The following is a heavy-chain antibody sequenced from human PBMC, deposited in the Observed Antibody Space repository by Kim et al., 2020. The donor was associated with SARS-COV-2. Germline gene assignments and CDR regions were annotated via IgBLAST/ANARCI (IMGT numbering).Heavy chain of an antibody. CDR3: ARDGAAAGGIDY. Sequence: SETLSLTCAVYGGSFSGYYWSWIRQPPGKGLEWIGEINHSGSTNYNPSLKSRVTISVDTSKNQFSLKLSSVTAADTAVYYCARDGAAAGGIDYWGQGTLVTVSS. D-gene: IGHD6-13*01. J-gene: IGHJ4*02. CDR2: INHSGST. V-gene: IGHV4-34*01. CDR1: GGSFSGYY.